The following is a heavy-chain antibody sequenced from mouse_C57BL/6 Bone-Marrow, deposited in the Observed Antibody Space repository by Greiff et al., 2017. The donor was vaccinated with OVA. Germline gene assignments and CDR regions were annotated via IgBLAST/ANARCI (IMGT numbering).Heavy chain of an antibody. CDR3: ARRGYDYPFAY. D-gene: IGHD2-4*01. V-gene: IGHV5-2*03. CDR2: INSDGGST. J-gene: IGHJ3*01. Sequence: DVKLVESGGGLVQPGESLKLSCESNEYEFPSHDMSWVRKTPEKRLELVAAINSDGGSTYYPDTMERRFIISRDDTKKTLYLQMSSLRSEDTALYYCARRGYDYPFAYWGQGTLVTVSA. CDR1: EYEFPSHD.